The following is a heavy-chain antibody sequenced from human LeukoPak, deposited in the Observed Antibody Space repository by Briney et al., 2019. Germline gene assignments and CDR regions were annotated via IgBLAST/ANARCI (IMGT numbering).Heavy chain of an antibody. CDR3: ARGTAAVLRYFDWLLPYFDY. CDR2: INHSGST. J-gene: IGHJ4*02. Sequence: ETLSLTCAVYGGSFSRYYWSWIRQPPGKGLEWIGEINHSGSTNYNPSLKSRVTISVDTSKNQFSLKLSSVTAADTAVYYCARGTAAVLRYFDWLLPYFDYWGQETLVTVSS. D-gene: IGHD3-9*01. V-gene: IGHV4-34*01. CDR1: GGSFSRYY.